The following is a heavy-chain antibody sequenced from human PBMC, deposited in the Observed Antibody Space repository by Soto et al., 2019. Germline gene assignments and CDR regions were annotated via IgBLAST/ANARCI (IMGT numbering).Heavy chain of an antibody. CDR3: ARGGHIAVVTASFDN. CDR1: GYTFNTYY. D-gene: IGHD2-21*02. Sequence: QVQLVQSGAEVRKPGASVKVSCRPSGYTFNTYYLHWLRQAPGQALEWMGVIHPSGGGTTYAQKFLGRATVTRDTSTTTVFMELSSLRSDDTAVYYCARGGHIAVVTASFDNWGQGTLVTFSS. J-gene: IGHJ4*02. V-gene: IGHV1-46*02. CDR2: IHPSGGGT.